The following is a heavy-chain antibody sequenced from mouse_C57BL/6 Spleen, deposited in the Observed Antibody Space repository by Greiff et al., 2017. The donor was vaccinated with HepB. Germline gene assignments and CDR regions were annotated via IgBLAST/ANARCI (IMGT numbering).Heavy chain of an antibody. CDR1: GYTFTSYW. CDR3: ERDSNYDYDMDD. CDR2: IYPSDSET. Sequence: QVQLKQPGAELVRPGSSVKLSCKASGYTFTSYWMDWVKQRPGQGLEWIGNIYPSDSETHYNQKFKDKATLTVDKSSSTAYMELSSLTSEDSAVYYCERDSNYDYDMDDWGQGTSVTVSS. D-gene: IGHD2-5*01. J-gene: IGHJ4*01. V-gene: IGHV1-61*01.